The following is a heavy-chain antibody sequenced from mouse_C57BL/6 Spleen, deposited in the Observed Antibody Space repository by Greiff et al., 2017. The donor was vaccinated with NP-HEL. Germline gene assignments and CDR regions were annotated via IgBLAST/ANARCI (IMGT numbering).Heavy chain of an antibody. Sequence: QVQLQQPGAELVKPGASVKMSCKASGYTFTSYWITWVKQRPGPGLEWIGDIYPGSGSTNYNEKFKSKATLTVDTSSSTAYMQLSSLTSEDSAVYYCAVITTVVADYYAMDYWGQGTSVTVSS. J-gene: IGHJ4*01. V-gene: IGHV1-55*01. CDR2: IYPGSGST. CDR3: AVITTVVADYYAMDY. CDR1: GYTFTSYW. D-gene: IGHD1-1*01.